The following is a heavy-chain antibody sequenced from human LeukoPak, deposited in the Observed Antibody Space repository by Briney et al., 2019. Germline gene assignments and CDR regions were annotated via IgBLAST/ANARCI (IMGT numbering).Heavy chain of an antibody. J-gene: IGHJ4*02. Sequence: PGGSLRLSCAASGFTFDDYAMHWVRQAPGKGLEWVSGISWNSGSIGYADSVKGRFTISRDNAKNSLYLQMNSLRAEDTALYYCAGIAAAGQRGYWGQGTLVTVSS. CDR2: ISWNSGSI. V-gene: IGHV3-9*01. D-gene: IGHD6-13*01. CDR1: GFTFDDYA. CDR3: AGIAAAGQRGY.